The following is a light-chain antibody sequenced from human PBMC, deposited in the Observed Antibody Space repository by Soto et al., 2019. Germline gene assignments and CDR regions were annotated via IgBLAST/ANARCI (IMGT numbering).Light chain of an antibody. CDR3: CAYASTHLV. J-gene: IGLJ2*01. V-gene: IGLV2-23*01. CDR2: DGD. CDR1: SSDVGSSNL. Sequence: QSALTQPASVAGSPGQSITISCTGTSSDVGSSNLLSWYQQHTGKAPKLMIYDGDKRPSGVSSRFSASRSGNTASLTTSGLQAEDEADYYCCAYASTHLVFGGGTKLTVL.